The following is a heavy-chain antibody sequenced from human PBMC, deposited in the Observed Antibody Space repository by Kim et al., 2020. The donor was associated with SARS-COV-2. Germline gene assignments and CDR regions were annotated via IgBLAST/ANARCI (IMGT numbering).Heavy chain of an antibody. CDR2: ISSSGNTI. V-gene: IGHV3-48*03. Sequence: GGSLRLSCAASGFAFSSYEMNWVRQAPGKGLEWVSYISSSGNTIKYADSVEGRFTISRDNAQNSLYLQMNSLRADDTAVYYCARRLPYYDMDVWGQGATVTVSS. J-gene: IGHJ6*02. CDR1: GFAFSSYE. D-gene: IGHD4-17*01. CDR3: ARRLPYYDMDV.